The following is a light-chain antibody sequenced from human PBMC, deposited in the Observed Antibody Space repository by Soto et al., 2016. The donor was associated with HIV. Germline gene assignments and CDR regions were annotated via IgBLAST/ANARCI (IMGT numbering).Light chain of an antibody. Sequence: TRMTQSPSSLSASTGDRVTITCRASQSVNDWLAWYQQKPGTPPSLLIYKVSTLESGVPSRFSGVGFGTDFTLTISTLQPEDSAIYYCQQYNTPPWTFGQGTKVEI. J-gene: IGKJ1*01. V-gene: IGKV1-5*03. CDR3: QQYNTPPWT. CDR1: QSVNDW. CDR2: KVS.